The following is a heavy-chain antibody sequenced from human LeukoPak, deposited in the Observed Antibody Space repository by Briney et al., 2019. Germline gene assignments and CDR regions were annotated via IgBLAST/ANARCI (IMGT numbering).Heavy chain of an antibody. CDR2: IWYDGSNK. Sequence: GGSLRLSCAASGFTFSSYGMHWVRQAPGKGLEWVAVIWYDGSNKYYADSVKGRFTISRDSSKNTLYLQMNSLRAEDTAVYYCAKEGSSDAFDIWGQGTMVTVSS. J-gene: IGHJ3*02. CDR3: AKEGSSDAFDI. D-gene: IGHD6-6*01. CDR1: GFTFSSYG. V-gene: IGHV3-33*06.